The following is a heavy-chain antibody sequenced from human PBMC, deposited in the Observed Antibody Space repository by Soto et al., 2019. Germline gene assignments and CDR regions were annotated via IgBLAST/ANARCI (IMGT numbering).Heavy chain of an antibody. J-gene: IGHJ4*01. V-gene: IGHV2-5*02. Sequence: QITLKESGPTLVEPTQTLTLTCTCSGFSLTTGGVGVGWIRQPPGKALESLALIYWDDDKRYNPALKSRLTITKDTSRNLVVLAMTNVDPVDTATYYCAHRRGGYNWNDGDFDYWGQGTLVTVSS. CDR1: GFSLTTGGVG. CDR3: AHRRGGYNWNDGDFDY. CDR2: IYWDDDK. D-gene: IGHD1-1*01.